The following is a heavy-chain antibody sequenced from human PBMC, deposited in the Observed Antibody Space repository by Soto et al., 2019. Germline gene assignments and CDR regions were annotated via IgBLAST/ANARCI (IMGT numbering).Heavy chain of an antibody. CDR3: ARRAVTSPYYYYYMDV. V-gene: IGHV4-59*08. CDR1: GGSISSYY. J-gene: IGHJ6*03. CDR2: IYYSGST. D-gene: IGHD4-17*01. Sequence: QVQLQESGPGLVKPSETLSLTCTVSGGSISSYYWNWIRQPPGKGLEWIGYIYYSGSTNYNPSLKSRVTISVDTSKNKFSLKLSSMTAADTAVYYCARRAVTSPYYYYYMDVWGKGTTVTVSS.